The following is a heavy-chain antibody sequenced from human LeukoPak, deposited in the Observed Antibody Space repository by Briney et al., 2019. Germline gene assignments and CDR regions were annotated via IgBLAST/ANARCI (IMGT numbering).Heavy chain of an antibody. CDR3: ARGIAAADPYYYYYMDV. V-gene: IGHV3-20*04. CDR1: GFTFDDYG. Sequence: PGGSLRLSCAASGFTFDDYGMSWVRQAPGKGLEWVSGINWNGGSTGYADSVKGRFTISRDNAKNSLYLQMNSLRAEDTALYYCARGIAAADPYYYYYMDVWGKGPRSPSP. CDR2: INWNGGST. J-gene: IGHJ6*03. D-gene: IGHD6-13*01.